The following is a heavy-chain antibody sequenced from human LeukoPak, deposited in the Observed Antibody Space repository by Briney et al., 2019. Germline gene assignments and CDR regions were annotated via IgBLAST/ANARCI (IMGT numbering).Heavy chain of an antibody. D-gene: IGHD3-22*01. V-gene: IGHV3-23*01. CDR3: AKDRGRGYYYDSSGSDLDY. CDR1: GFSFSSYG. Sequence: GGSLRLSCAASGFSFSSYGMSWVRQAPGKGLEWISAITGSGGTTYYADSVEGRFTISRDNSKNTLYLQMNSLRAEDTAVYYCAKDRGRGYYYDSSGSDLDYWGQGTLVTVSS. J-gene: IGHJ4*02. CDR2: ITGSGGTT.